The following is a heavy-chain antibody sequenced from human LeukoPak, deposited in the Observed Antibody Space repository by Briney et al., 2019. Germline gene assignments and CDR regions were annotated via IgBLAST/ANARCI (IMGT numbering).Heavy chain of an antibody. V-gene: IGHV4-4*09. D-gene: IGHD6-19*01. J-gene: IGHJ5*02. CDR3: ARQKAGNCFDP. CDR2: IYTSGSN. Sequence: NPSETLSLTCTLSGGSISSDYWSWIRQPPGKGLEWIGYIYTSGSNHYNPSLKSRVTISGDTSKNQFSLKLSSVTAADTAVYYCARQKAGNCFDPWGQGTPVTVSS. CDR1: GGSISSDY.